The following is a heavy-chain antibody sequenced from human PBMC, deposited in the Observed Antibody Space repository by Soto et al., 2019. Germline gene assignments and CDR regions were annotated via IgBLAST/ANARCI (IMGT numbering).Heavy chain of an antibody. CDR2: INHSGST. CDR3: ARGWRFDP. V-gene: IGHV4-34*01. J-gene: IGHJ5*02. Sequence: PSETLSLTRAVYGGSFSGYYWSWIRQSPGQGLEWIGEINHSGSTNYNPSLKSRITISVDTSKKQFSLKLTSVTAADTAVYYCARGWRFDPWGQGTLVTVSS. CDR1: GGSFSGYY. D-gene: IGHD3-3*01.